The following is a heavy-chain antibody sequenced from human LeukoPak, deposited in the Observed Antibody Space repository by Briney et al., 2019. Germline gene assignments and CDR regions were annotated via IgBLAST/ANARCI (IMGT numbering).Heavy chain of an antibody. J-gene: IGHJ4*02. V-gene: IGHV4-4*07. CDR2: IYTSGST. CDR3: ARDPGGYDFWSGWGYYFDY. CDR1: GGSISSYY. Sequence: SSETLSLTCTVSGGSISSYYWSWIRQPAGKGLEWIGRIYTSGSTNYNPSLKSRVTMSVDTSKNQFSLKLSSVTAADTAVYYCARDPGGYDFWSGWGYYFDYWGQGTLVTVSS. D-gene: IGHD3-3*01.